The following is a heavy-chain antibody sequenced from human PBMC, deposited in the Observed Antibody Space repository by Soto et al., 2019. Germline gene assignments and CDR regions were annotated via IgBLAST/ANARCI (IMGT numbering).Heavy chain of an antibody. CDR3: AKSRTTTTYDALDY. J-gene: IGHJ4*02. V-gene: IGHV3-53*05. D-gene: IGHD3-16*01. CDR1: GFSVRSSQ. CDR2: ILIDGTT. Sequence: PGGSLRLSCAASGFSVRSSQMSWVRQAPGKGLEWVSVILIDGTTHYGVSVKGRFTISRDNSKNTLSLQMNSLGVEDTAMYYCAKSRTTTTYDALDYWGQGTLVTVSS.